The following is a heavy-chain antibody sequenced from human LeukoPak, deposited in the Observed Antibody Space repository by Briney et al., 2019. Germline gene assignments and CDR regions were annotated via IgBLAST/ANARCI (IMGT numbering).Heavy chain of an antibody. CDR2: LNPSGGST. J-gene: IGHJ4*02. Sequence: GASVKVSCKASGYTFTSYYMHWVRQAPGQGLEWMGILNPSGGSTSYAQKFQGRVTMTRDTSTSTVYMELSSLRSEDTAVYYCARELELATYYYDSSGYFLGYWGQGTLVTVSS. V-gene: IGHV1-46*01. D-gene: IGHD3-22*01. CDR3: ARELELATYYYDSSGYFLGY. CDR1: GYTFTSYY.